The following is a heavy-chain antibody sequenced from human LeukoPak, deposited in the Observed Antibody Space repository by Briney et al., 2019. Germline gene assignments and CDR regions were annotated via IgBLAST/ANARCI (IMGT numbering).Heavy chain of an antibody. CDR3: ARSIAAAGRFDF. CDR1: GGTFSSYA. Sequence: ASVKVSCKASGGTFSSYAISWVRQAPGQGLEWMGGINTNTGNPTYAQGFTGRFAFSLDTSVSTAYLQISSLKAEDTAVYYCARSIAAAGRFDFWGQGTLVTVSS. V-gene: IGHV7-4-1*02. J-gene: IGHJ4*02. D-gene: IGHD6-13*01. CDR2: INTNTGNP.